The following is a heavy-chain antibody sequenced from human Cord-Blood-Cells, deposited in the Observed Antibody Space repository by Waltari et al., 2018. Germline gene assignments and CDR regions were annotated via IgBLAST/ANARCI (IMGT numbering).Heavy chain of an antibody. CDR3: ARISRPVGVVAADAFDI. D-gene: IGHD2-15*01. V-gene: IGHV2-70*15. CDR2: IDWDDDK. Sequence: QVTLRESGPALVKPTQTLTLTCTFSGFSLSTSGMCVSWIRQPPGKALEWLARIDWDDDKYYSTSLKTRLTISKDTSKNQVVLTMTNMDPVDTATYYCARISRPVGVVAADAFDIWGQGTMVTVSS. J-gene: IGHJ3*02. CDR1: GFSLSTSGMC.